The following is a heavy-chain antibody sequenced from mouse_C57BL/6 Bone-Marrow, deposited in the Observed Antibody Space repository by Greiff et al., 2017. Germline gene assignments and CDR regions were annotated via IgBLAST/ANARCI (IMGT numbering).Heavy chain of an antibody. J-gene: IGHJ4*01. CDR3: ASFYYYGSRRMDY. Sequence: VQLQQSGAELVKPGASVKLSCTASGFNIKDYYMHWVKQRTEQGLEWIGRIDPEDGETKYAPTFQGKATITADTSSNTAYLQLSSLTSEDTAVYYCASFYYYGSRRMDYWGQGTSVTVSS. CDR1: GFNIKDYY. D-gene: IGHD1-1*01. V-gene: IGHV14-2*01. CDR2: IDPEDGET.